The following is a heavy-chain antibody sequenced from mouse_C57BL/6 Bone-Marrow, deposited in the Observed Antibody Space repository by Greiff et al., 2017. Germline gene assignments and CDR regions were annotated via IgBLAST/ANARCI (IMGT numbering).Heavy chain of an antibody. D-gene: IGHD6-1*01. CDR1: GYSFTGYY. CDR2: ITPSTGGT. Sequence: EVQLQQSGPELVKPGASVKISCKASGYSFTGYYMNWVKQSPEKSLEWIGEITPSTGGTTYNQKFKAKATLTVDKSSSTAYMKLKSLTSEDSAVYYCASPLGLYAMDYWGQGTSVTVSS. CDR3: ASPLGLYAMDY. V-gene: IGHV1-42*01. J-gene: IGHJ4*01.